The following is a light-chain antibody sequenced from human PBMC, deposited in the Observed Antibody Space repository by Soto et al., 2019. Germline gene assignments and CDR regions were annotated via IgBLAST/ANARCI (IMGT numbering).Light chain of an antibody. V-gene: IGKV3-20*01. CDR2: GAS. J-gene: IGKJ4*01. CDR1: QTVGRSY. CDR3: QHFDSSPT. Sequence: EIVLTQSPGTLSLSPGESATLSCRASQTVGRSYFVWYQQKPGQAPRLLIYGASARAPGIPDRFSGTGSGTESTLTISRLEPEDFAVYFCQHFDSSPTFGGGTKVEIK.